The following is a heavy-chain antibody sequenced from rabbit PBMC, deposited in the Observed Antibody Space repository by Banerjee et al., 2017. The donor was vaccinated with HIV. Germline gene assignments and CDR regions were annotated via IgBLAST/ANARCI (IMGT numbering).Heavy chain of an antibody. CDR1: GFSLSSYW. D-gene: IGHD4-1*01. Sequence: QQQLVESGGGLVKTGASLTLTCKASGFSLSSYWMSWVRQAPGKGLEWIGYINPGSGNTVYATWAKGRFTISKTSWTTVTLQMTSLTAADTASYFCARDLAGVIGWNFDLWGPGTLVTVS. V-gene: IGHV1S45*01. CDR2: INPGSGNT. J-gene: IGHJ4*01. CDR3: ARDLAGVIGWNFDL.